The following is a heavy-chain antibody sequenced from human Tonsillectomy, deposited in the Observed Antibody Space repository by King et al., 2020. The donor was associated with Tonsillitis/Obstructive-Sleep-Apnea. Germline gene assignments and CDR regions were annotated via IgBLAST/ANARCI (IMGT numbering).Heavy chain of an antibody. CDR3: ARDGLLTGARGYFDY. Sequence: QLQQSGPGLVKPSQTLSLTCAISGDSVSSNSAAWKWIRQSPSRGLEWLGRTYYMSKWYTDDAVSVKSRIIINPDTSRNQFSLQLKSVTSEDTAVYYCARDGLLTGARGYFDYWGQGTLVPVSS. J-gene: IGHJ4*02. CDR1: GDSVSSNSAA. D-gene: IGHD1-20*01. V-gene: IGHV6-1*01. CDR2: TYYMSKWYT.